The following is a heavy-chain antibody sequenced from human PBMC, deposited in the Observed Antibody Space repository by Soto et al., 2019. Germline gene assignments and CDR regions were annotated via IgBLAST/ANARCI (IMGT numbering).Heavy chain of an antibody. CDR3: ARVGPITMIVEYYFDY. Sequence: GGSLRLSCAASGFTFSSYWMSWVRQAPGKGLEWVANIKQDGSEKYYVDSVKGRFTISRDNAKNSLYLQMNSLRAEDTAVYYCARVGPITMIVEYYFDYWGQGTLVTVSS. CDR1: GFTFSSYW. V-gene: IGHV3-7*05. J-gene: IGHJ4*02. D-gene: IGHD3-22*01. CDR2: IKQDGSEK.